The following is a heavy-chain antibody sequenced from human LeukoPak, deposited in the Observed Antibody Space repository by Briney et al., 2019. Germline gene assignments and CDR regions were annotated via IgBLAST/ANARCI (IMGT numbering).Heavy chain of an antibody. D-gene: IGHD3-22*01. CDR3: ARMAARDWYYYDSSGHFDY. CDR1: GGSISSYY. V-gene: IGHV4-59*01. Sequence: SETLSLTCTVSGGSISSYYWSWIRQPPGKGLEWIGYIYYSGSTNYNPSLKSRVTISVDTSKSQFSLKLSSVTAADTAVYYCARMAARDWYYYDSSGHFDYWGQGTLVTVSS. CDR2: IYYSGST. J-gene: IGHJ4*02.